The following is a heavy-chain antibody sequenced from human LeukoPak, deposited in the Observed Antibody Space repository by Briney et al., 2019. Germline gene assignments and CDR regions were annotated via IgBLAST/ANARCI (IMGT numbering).Heavy chain of an antibody. J-gene: IGHJ4*02. CDR2: VSDGGRT. CDR1: GGSITSYY. D-gene: IGHD1-14*01. Sequence: PSETLSLTCSVSGGSITSYYWSWIRQPPGKGLEWIGHVSDGGRTNYSPSLRSRVSISVDTSKSQFSLKLNPVTAADTAVYFCARASTTFDDWGQGTLVTVSS. CDR3: ARASTTFDD. V-gene: IGHV4-59*01.